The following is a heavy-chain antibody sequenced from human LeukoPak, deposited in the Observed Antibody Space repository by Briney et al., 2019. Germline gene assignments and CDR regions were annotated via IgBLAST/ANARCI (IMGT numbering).Heavy chain of an antibody. Sequence: ASVKVSCMASGGTFSSYAISWVRQAPGQGLEWMGRIIPILGIANYAQKFQGRVTITADKSTSTAYMELSSLRSEDTAVYYCATTAGGYDYYYYYGMDVWGQGTTVTVSS. CDR1: GGTFSSYA. D-gene: IGHD5-12*01. V-gene: IGHV1-69*04. CDR2: IIPILGIA. CDR3: ATTAGGYDYYYYYGMDV. J-gene: IGHJ6*02.